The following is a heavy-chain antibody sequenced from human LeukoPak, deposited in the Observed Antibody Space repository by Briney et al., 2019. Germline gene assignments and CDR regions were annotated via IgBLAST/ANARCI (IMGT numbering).Heavy chain of an antibody. CDR3: ARVPSFYYDFWSGYVGGFDY. CDR2: MNPNSGNT. V-gene: IGHV1-8*01. D-gene: IGHD3-3*01. CDR1: GYTFTSYD. J-gene: IGHJ4*02. Sequence: ASVKVSCKASGYTFTSYDIKWVRQATGQGLEWMGWMNPNSGNTGYAQKFQGRVTMTRNTSISTAYMELGSLRSEDTAVYYCARVPSFYYDFWSGYVGGFDYWGQGTLVTVPS.